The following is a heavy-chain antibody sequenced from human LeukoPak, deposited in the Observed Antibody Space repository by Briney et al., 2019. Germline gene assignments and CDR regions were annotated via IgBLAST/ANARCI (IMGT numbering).Heavy chain of an antibody. CDR1: GGSISSSNW. CDR3: ARDQGGYSGYDRSFDY. CDR2: IYHSGST. Sequence: PSETLSLTCAVSGGSISSSNWWSWVRQPPGKGLEWIGEIYHSGSTNYNPSLKGRVTISVDKSKNQFSLKLSSVTAADTAVYYCARDQGGYSGYDRSFDYWGQGTLVTVSS. D-gene: IGHD5-12*01. V-gene: IGHV4-4*02. J-gene: IGHJ4*02.